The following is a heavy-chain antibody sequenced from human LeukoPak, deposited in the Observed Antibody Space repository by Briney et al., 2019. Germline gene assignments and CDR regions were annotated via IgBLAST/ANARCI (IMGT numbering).Heavy chain of an antibody. CDR3: AKGAAAGKVDWFDP. Sequence: PGGSLRLSCEASGLNFTNYAMMWVRQAPGKGLQWISTLTGYGGAYYADSGEGRFIISRDISKNTMFLQMYSLRAEDTAAYYCAKGAAAGKVDWFDPWGQGTLVTVSS. CDR1: GLNFTNYA. J-gene: IGHJ5*02. V-gene: IGHV3-23*01. CDR2: LTGYGGA. D-gene: IGHD6-13*01.